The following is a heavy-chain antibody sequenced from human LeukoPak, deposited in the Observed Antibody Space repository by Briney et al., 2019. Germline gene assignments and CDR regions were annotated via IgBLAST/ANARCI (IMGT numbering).Heavy chain of an antibody. V-gene: IGHV3-21*04. CDR1: GFTFRSYT. CDR2: ISTSSSYM. Sequence: GGSLRLSCAASGFTFRSYTMSWVRQAPGQGLEWVSSISTSSSYMYYGDSVKGRFTISRDNAKNSLFLHMSSLRAEDTAVYYCARDCGGYSGYDCYFDYWGQGTLVTVSS. J-gene: IGHJ4*02. D-gene: IGHD5-12*01. CDR3: ARDCGGYSGYDCYFDY.